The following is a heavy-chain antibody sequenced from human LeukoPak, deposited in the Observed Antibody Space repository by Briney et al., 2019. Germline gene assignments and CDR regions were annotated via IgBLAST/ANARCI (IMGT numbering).Heavy chain of an antibody. J-gene: IGHJ4*02. D-gene: IGHD3-22*01. CDR3: ARLDTYYYDSSGYGY. CDR2: ISPSGDIT. Sequence: GGSLRLSCAASGFIFSSHGMNWVRQAPGKGLEWVSGISPSGDITYYADSVKGRFTISRDNAKNSLYLQMNSLRAEDTAVYYCARLDTYYYDSSGYGYWGQGTLVTVSS. V-gene: IGHV3-23*01. CDR1: GFIFSSHG.